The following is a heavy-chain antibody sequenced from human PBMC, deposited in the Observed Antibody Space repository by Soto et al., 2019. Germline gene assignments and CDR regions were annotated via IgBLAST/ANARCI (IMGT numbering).Heavy chain of an antibody. J-gene: IGHJ3*02. Sequence: ASVKVSCKASGYTFTSYDINWVRQATGQGLEWMGWMNPNSGNTGYAQKFQGRVTMTRNTSISTAYMELSSLRSEDTAVYYCARGYGSGGSCYYYFDAFDIWGQGTMVTVSS. D-gene: IGHD2-15*01. CDR3: ARGYGSGGSCYYYFDAFDI. V-gene: IGHV1-8*01. CDR2: MNPNSGNT. CDR1: GYTFTSYD.